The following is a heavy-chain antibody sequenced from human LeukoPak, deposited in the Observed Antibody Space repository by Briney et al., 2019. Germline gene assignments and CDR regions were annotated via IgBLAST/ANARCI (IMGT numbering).Heavy chain of an antibody. J-gene: IGHJ4*02. V-gene: IGHV1-2*02. D-gene: IGHD3-3*01. CDR3: ARDLSTIFGVVINLPDY. CDR1: GYTFTSYA. CDR2: INPNSGGT. Sequence: ASVKVSCKASGYTFTSYAMHWVRQAPGQGLEWMGWINPNSGGTKYVQKFQGRVTMTRDTSISTAYMELSRLRSDDTAVYYCARDLSTIFGVVINLPDYWGQGTLVTVSS.